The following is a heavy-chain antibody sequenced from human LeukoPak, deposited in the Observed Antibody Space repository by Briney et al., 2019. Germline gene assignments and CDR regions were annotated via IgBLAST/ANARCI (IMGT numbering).Heavy chain of an antibody. J-gene: IGHJ4*02. CDR1: GYTFTSYG. V-gene: IGHV1-18*01. Sequence: GASVKVSCKASGYTFTSYGISWVRQAPGQGLEWMGWISAYNGNTNYAQKLQGRVTMTTDTSTSTAYMELRSLRSDDTAVYYCATDLNCGGDCYPGVWGQGTLVTVSS. CDR2: ISAYNGNT. D-gene: IGHD2-21*01. CDR3: ATDLNCGGDCYPGV.